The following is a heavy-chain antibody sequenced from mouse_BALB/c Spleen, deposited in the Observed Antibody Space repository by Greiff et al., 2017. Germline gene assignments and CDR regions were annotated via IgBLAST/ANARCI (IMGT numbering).Heavy chain of an antibody. J-gene: IGHJ4*01. CDR1: GFTFSSFG. V-gene: IGHV5-17*02. CDR2: ISSGSSTI. Sequence: EVKLVESGGGLVQPGGSRKLSCAASGFTFSSFGMHWVRQAPEKGLEWVAYISSGSSTIYYADTVKGRFTISRDNPKNTLFLQMTSLRSEDTAMYYCARSGRLHAMDYWGQGTSVTVSS. D-gene: IGHD2-13*01. CDR3: ARSGRLHAMDY.